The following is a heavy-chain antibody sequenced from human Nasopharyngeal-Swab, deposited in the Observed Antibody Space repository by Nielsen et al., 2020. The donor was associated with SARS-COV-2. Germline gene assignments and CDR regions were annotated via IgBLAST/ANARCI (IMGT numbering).Heavy chain of an antibody. CDR3: ARVTPRRNGATFSIDY. J-gene: IGHJ4*02. CDR1: GGSFSGYY. D-gene: IGHD1-26*01. CDR2: INHSGST. V-gene: IGHV4-34*01. Sequence: SETLSLTYAVYGGSFSGYYWSWIRQPPGKGLEWIGEINHSGSTNYNPSLKSRVTISVDTSKNQFSLKLSSVTAADTAVYYCARVTPRRNGATFSIDYWGQGTLVTVSS.